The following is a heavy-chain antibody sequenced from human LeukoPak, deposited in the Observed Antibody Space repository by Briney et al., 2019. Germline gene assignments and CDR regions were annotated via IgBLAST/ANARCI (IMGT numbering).Heavy chain of an antibody. CDR2: IKQDGSEK. V-gene: IGHV3-7*01. D-gene: IGHD3-16*01. Sequence: GGSLRLSCAASGFTFSSYWMSWVRQAPGKGLEWVANIKQDGSEKYYVDSVKGRFTISRDNAKNSLYLQMNSLRTEDTAVYYCARDGALGDFDYWGQGTLVTVSS. J-gene: IGHJ4*02. CDR1: GFTFSSYW. CDR3: ARDGALGDFDY.